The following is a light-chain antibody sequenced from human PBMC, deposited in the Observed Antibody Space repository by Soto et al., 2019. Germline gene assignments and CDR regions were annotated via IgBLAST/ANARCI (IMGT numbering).Light chain of an antibody. J-gene: IGLJ3*02. V-gene: IGLV2-14*01. Sequence: QSALTQPASVSGSPGQSITISCTGTSSDVGGYKYVSWYQQYPGKAPKLMIYDVSNRPSGVSNRFSGSKSGNTASLTISGLQAEDEADYYCSSYTSSSTLFGGGTKVTVL. CDR3: SSYTSSSTL. CDR2: DVS. CDR1: SSDVGGYKY.